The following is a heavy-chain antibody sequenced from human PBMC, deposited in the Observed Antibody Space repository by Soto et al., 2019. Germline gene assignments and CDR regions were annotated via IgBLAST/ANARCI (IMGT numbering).Heavy chain of an antibody. V-gene: IGHV4-39*01. CDR3: ARAREGQQWLVLNWFDP. D-gene: IGHD6-19*01. CDR1: GGSISSSSYY. Sequence: PSETLSLTCTVCGGSISSSSYYWGWIRQPPGKGLEWIGSIYYSGSTYYNPSLKSRVTISVDTSKNQFSLKLSSVTAADTAVYYCARAREGQQWLVLNWFDPWGQGTLVTVSS. CDR2: IYYSGST. J-gene: IGHJ5*02.